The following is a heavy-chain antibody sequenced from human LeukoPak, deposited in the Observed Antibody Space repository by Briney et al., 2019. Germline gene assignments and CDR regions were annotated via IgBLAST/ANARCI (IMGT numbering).Heavy chain of an antibody. CDR3: ARTHYYGSGSYLDAFDI. CDR2: INHSGST. V-gene: IGHV4-34*01. J-gene: IGHJ3*02. D-gene: IGHD3-10*01. Sequence: SETLSLTCAVYGGSFSGHYWSWIRQPPGKGLEWIGEINHSGSTNYNPSLKSRVTISVDTSKNQFSLKLSSVTAADTAVYYCARTHYYGSGSYLDAFDIWGQGTMVTVSS. CDR1: GGSFSGHY.